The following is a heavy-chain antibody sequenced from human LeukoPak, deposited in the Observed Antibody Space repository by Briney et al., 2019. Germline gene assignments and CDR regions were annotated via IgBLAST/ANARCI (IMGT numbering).Heavy chain of an antibody. CDR1: GGSISSADYY. CDR3: ARDVSRQSRVGHFYNFYMDV. V-gene: IGHV4-30-4*08. J-gene: IGHJ6*03. CDR2: IYYSGST. D-gene: IGHD1-1*01. Sequence: SETLSLTCTVSGGSISSADYYWSWIRQPPGKGLEWIGYIYYSGSTYYSPSLKSRVTISVDTSKNQFSLKLSSVTAADTAVYYCARDVSRQSRVGHFYNFYMDVWGLGTTVTVSS.